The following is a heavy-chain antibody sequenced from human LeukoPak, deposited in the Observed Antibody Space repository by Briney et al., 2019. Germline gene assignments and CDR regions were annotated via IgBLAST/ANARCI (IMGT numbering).Heavy chain of an antibody. D-gene: IGHD3-10*01. J-gene: IGHJ4*02. Sequence: SETLSLTCAVYGGSFSGYYWSWIRQPPGKGLEWIGEINHSGSTNYNPSLKSRVTISVDTSKNQFSLKLSSVTAADTAVYYCAKTGIGSYYDSGSPHHFDYWGQGTLVTVSS. CDR2: INHSGST. V-gene: IGHV4-34*01. CDR3: AKTGIGSYYDSGSPHHFDY. CDR1: GGSFSGYY.